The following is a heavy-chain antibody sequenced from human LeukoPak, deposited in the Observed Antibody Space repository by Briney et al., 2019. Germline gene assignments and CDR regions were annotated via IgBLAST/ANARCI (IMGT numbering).Heavy chain of an antibody. CDR3: AGHGGYYDTTGYLLPRLDY. Sequence: SETLSLTCTVSGGSISSFYWSWIRQPPGKGLEWIGYIYYSGSTNCNPSLKSRVTISVDTSKSQFSLKLNSVTAADTAVYYCAGHGGYYDTTGYLLPRLDYWGQGTLVTVSS. CDR2: IYYSGST. V-gene: IGHV4-59*01. D-gene: IGHD3-22*01. J-gene: IGHJ4*02. CDR1: GGSISSFY.